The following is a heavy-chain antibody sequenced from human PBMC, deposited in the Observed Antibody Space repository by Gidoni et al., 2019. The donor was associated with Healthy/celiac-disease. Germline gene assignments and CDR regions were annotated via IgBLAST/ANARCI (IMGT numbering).Heavy chain of an antibody. CDR3: ARLDPYSSGWYGSDDAFDI. D-gene: IGHD6-19*01. Sequence: STYYNPSLKSRVTISVDTSKNQFSLKLSSVTAADTAVYYCARLDPYSSGWYGSDDAFDIWGQGTMVTVSS. CDR2: ST. J-gene: IGHJ3*02. V-gene: IGHV4-39*01.